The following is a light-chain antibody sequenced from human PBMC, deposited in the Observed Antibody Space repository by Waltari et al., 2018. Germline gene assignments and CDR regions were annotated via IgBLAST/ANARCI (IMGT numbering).Light chain of an antibody. CDR1: SSDVGSYNL. Sequence: QSALTQPASVSGSPGQSITISCTGTSSDVGSYNLVSWYQQHPGKAPKLIIYEVTKRPSGVSNRFSGSKSGNTASLTVSGLHPEDEADYYCCSYAGSTTVVFGGGTKLTVL. J-gene: IGLJ2*01. CDR2: EVT. V-gene: IGLV2-23*02. CDR3: CSYAGSTTVV.